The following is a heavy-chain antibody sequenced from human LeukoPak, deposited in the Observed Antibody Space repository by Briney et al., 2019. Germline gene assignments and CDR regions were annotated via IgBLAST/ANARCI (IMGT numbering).Heavy chain of an antibody. J-gene: IGHJ6*02. CDR3: ASRTPGYYYGMDV. D-gene: IGHD2-15*01. Sequence: PSQTLSLTCTVSGGSISSGGYYWSWIRQHPGKGLEWIGYIYYSGSTYYNPSLKSRVTISVDTSKNQFSLKLRSVTAADTAVYYCASRTPGYYYGMDVWGQGTTVTVSS. CDR2: IYYSGST. V-gene: IGHV4-31*03. CDR1: GGSISSGGYY.